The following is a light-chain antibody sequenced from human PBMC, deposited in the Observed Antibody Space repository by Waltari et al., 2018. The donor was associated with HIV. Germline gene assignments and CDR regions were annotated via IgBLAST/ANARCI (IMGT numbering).Light chain of an antibody. V-gene: IGKV2-28*01. CDR3: MQALQTPLT. CDR2: LGS. Sequence: EIVMTQSPLSLPVPPGEPTHISCRSSQSLLHSNGYNYLDWYLQKPGQSPQLLIYLGSNRASGVPDRFSGSGSGTDFTLKISRVEAEDVGVYYCMQALQTPLTFGGGTKVEIK. J-gene: IGKJ4*01. CDR1: QSLLHSNGYNY.